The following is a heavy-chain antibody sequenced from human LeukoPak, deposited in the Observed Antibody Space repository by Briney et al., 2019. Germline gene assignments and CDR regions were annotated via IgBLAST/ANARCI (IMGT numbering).Heavy chain of an antibody. CDR3: ARSRQGYSYGLN. CDR2: INVDETTT. CDR1: GFSFSGYW. Sequence: PGGSLRLSCAASGFSFSGYWMHWVRQTPGQGLVWVSRINVDETTTVSADSVKGRFTISRDNAKNTVYLQMNNLRAEDTAVYYCARSRQGYSYGLNWGQGTLVTVSS. J-gene: IGHJ4*02. D-gene: IGHD5-18*01. V-gene: IGHV3-74*01.